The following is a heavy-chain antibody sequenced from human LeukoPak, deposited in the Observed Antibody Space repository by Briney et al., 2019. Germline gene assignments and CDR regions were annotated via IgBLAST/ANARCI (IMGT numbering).Heavy chain of an antibody. CDR2: ISGSGGST. CDR1: GFTFSSYS. V-gene: IGHV3-23*01. D-gene: IGHD3-10*01. Sequence: GGSLRLSCAASGFTFSSYSMNWVRQAPGKGLEWVSAISGSGGSTYYADSVKGRFTISRDNSKNTLYLQMNSLRAEDTAVYYCAKDWGVYGSGSFDYWGQGTLVTVSS. J-gene: IGHJ4*02. CDR3: AKDWGVYGSGSFDY.